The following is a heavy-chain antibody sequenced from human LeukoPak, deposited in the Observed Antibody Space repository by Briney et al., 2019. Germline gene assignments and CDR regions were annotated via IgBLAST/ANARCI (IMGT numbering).Heavy chain of an antibody. CDR2: IFYLGNT. CDR1: GGSISSGNYY. J-gene: IGHJ5*02. CDR3: ARKYPDHWFDP. V-gene: IGHV4-30-4*01. Sequence: SQTLSLTCTVPGGSISSGNYYWSWIRQPPGKGLEWIGYIFYLGNTYYTPSLKSRVTISVGTSKNQFSLKLSSVTAADTAVYYCARKYPDHWFDPWGQGTLVTVSS. D-gene: IGHD6-6*01.